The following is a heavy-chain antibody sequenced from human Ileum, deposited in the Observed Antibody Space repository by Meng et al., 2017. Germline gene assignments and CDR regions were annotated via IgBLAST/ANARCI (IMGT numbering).Heavy chain of an antibody. CDR2: INEDETEK. Sequence: GGSLRLSCVASGFTFNTYWMTWVRQAPGKGLEWVANINEDETEKNYVDSVKGRFTISRDNAKNSVYLQMNSLRAEDTAVYYCARLPGGWFRTDYWGQGTRVTVSS. D-gene: IGHD6-19*01. J-gene: IGHJ4*02. CDR3: ARLPGGWFRTDY. V-gene: IGHV3-7*01. CDR1: GFTFNTYW.